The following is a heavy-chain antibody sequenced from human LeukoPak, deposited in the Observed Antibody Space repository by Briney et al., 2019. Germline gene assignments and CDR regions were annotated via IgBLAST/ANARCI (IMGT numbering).Heavy chain of an antibody. CDR3: ARSGSFPLDF. J-gene: IGHJ4*02. CDR2: INPNSGGT. V-gene: IGHV1-2*06. CDR1: GYTFIGYY. D-gene: IGHD1-26*01. Sequence: ASVKVSCKASGYTFIGYYIHWVRQAPGQGLEWMGRINPNSGGTDYAQKFQGRVTMTRDTSISTAYMELSSLTSDDTAVYYCARSGSFPLDFWGQGTLVTVSS.